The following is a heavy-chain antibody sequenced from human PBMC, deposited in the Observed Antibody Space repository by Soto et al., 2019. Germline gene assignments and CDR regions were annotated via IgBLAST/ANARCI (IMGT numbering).Heavy chain of an antibody. V-gene: IGHV4-38-2*02. D-gene: IGHD6-19*01. CDR3: PRVHVMVVAGSTFDY. CDR1: VYSISIGSY. Sequence: PSETLCITCTFSVYSISIGSYWAWIRQPPVKGPEWIASIYHGGTTFYNPSLKSRITISVDTSNNQFSLKLTSVTAADTAVYYCPRVHVMVVAGSTFDYWGHGTMVTVSS. CDR2: IYHGGTT. J-gene: IGHJ4*01.